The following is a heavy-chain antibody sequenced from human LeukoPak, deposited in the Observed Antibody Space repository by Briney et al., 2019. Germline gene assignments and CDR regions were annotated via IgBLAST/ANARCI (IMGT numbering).Heavy chain of an antibody. D-gene: IGHD2-21*01. V-gene: IGHV3-30*18. CDR2: ISYDGSNE. Sequence: GRSLRLSCAASGLTFSTYGMHWVRQAPGKGLEWVAVISYDGSNEYYADSVKGRFTISRDNSKNTLYLQMSSLRAEDTAVYYCAKEFNRGLPDYWGQGTLVTVPS. J-gene: IGHJ4*02. CDR1: GLTFSTYG. CDR3: AKEFNRGLPDY.